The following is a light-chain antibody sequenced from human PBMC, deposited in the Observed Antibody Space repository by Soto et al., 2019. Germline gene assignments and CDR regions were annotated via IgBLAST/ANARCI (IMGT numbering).Light chain of an antibody. Sequence: SVLPQPPSATVSPGQSVTISCTGTSSDVGGYNYVSWYQQHPGKAPQLVIYGVNKRASGVPDRFSGSKSGNTASLTVSGLQAEDEADYYCSSYAGSNILYVFGTGTKVTVL. CDR2: GVN. V-gene: IGLV2-8*01. CDR1: SSDVGGYNY. CDR3: SSYAGSNILYV. J-gene: IGLJ1*01.